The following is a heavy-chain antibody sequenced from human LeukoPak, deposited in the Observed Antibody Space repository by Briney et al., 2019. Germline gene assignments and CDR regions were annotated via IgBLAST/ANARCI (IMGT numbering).Heavy chain of an antibody. V-gene: IGHV4-59*01. Sequence: SETLSLTCTVSGGSINSYYWSWIRQPPGKGLEWIGYIYYSGSTNYNPSLKSRVTVSVDTPKNQFSLKLSSVTAADTAVYYCARDADGSGYFDYWGQGTLVTVSS. CDR3: ARDADGSGYFDY. CDR1: GGSINSYY. D-gene: IGHD3-10*01. CDR2: IYYSGST. J-gene: IGHJ4*02.